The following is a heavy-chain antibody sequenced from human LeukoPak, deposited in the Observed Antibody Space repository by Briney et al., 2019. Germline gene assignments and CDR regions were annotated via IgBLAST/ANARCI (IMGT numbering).Heavy chain of an antibody. V-gene: IGHV4-4*07. J-gene: IGHJ3*02. CDR3: ARVSGTTGGPAFDI. D-gene: IGHD1-7*01. Sequence: SETLSLTCTVSGGSISSYYWSWIRQPAGKGLEWIGRIYSSGSTNYNPSLKSRVTMSVDTSKNQFSLKLSSVTAADTAVYYCARVSGTTGGPAFDIWGQGTMVTVSS. CDR2: IYSSGST. CDR1: GGSISSYY.